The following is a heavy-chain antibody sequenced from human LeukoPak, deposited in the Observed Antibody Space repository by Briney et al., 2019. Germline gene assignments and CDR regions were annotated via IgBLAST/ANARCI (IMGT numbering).Heavy chain of an antibody. CDR1: GFTFSSYA. V-gene: IGHV3-23*01. CDR3: AKDGNYFDSSGYLIPFDY. J-gene: IGHJ4*02. Sequence: GGSLKLSCAASGFTFSSYAMSWVRQAPGKGLEWVSAISGSDRTTYYADSVKGRFTISRDNSKNILYLQMNSLRADDTAVYYCAKDGNYFDSSGYLIPFDYWGQGTLVTVSS. D-gene: IGHD3-22*01. CDR2: ISGSDRTT.